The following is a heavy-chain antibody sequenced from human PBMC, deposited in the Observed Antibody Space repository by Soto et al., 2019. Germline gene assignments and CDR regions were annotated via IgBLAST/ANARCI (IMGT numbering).Heavy chain of an antibody. D-gene: IGHD3-22*01. J-gene: IGHJ4*02. V-gene: IGHV4-39*01. Sequence: QLQLQESGPGLVKPSVTLSLTCTVSGGSISSSNSYWIWIRQPPGKGLEWIGSGYNSGSTHSNPSLKSRVTISVDTSKNQVSLKLSYVTAADTAVYYCGRNYYDGSGHFYWGQGTLVTVSS. CDR3: GRNYYDGSGHFY. CDR1: GGSISSSNSY. CDR2: GYNSGST.